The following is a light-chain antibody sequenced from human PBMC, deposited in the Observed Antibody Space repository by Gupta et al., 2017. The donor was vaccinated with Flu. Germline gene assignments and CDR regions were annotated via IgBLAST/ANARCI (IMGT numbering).Light chain of an antibody. Sequence: QSALTQPPSASGSPGQSVTISCTGTSSDVGGYDYVSWYQQHPGKAPKVMIYEVNKRPSGVPDRFSGSKSGNSASLTVSGLQAEDEADYYGSSFAGNTYVFGTGTKVTVL. CDR2: EVN. J-gene: IGLJ1*01. CDR1: SSDVGGYDY. CDR3: SSFAGNTYV. V-gene: IGLV2-8*01.